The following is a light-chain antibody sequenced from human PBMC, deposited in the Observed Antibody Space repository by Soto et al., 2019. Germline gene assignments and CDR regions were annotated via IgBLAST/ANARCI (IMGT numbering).Light chain of an antibody. V-gene: IGKV1-5*03. CDR3: QHYNSYSEA. J-gene: IGKJ1*01. CDR1: ESINSE. Sequence: DIQMTQSPSTLSASVGDRVTITCRASESINSELGWYQQKPGKAPKLLIYKASTLKSGVPSRFSGSGSGTEFALTISSLQPDDFATYYCQHYNSYSEAFGQGTKVDIK. CDR2: KAS.